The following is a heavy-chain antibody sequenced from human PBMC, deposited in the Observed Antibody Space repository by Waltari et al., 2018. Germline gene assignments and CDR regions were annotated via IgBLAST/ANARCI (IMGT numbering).Heavy chain of an antibody. V-gene: IGHV4-38-2*01. CDR3: ASQLRVDTAPFDI. D-gene: IGHD5-18*01. J-gene: IGHJ3*02. Sequence: QVQLQESGPGLVKPSETLSLTCAVSGYSISSGSYWGWIRQPPGKGLEWVGSIYHSGSTYYNPSLKSRVTISVDTSKNQFSLKLSSVTAADTAVYYCASQLRVDTAPFDIWGQGTMVTVSS. CDR2: IYHSGST. CDR1: GYSISSGSY.